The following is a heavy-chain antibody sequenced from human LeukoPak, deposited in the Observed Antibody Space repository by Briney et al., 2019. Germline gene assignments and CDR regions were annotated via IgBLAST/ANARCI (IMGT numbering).Heavy chain of an antibody. CDR3: AKDSSYYDILTGYYYYYYMDV. V-gene: IGHV3-23*01. CDR1: GFTFSSYG. CDR2: ISGSGGST. D-gene: IGHD3-9*01. Sequence: GGSLRLSCAASGFTFSSYGMSWVRQAPGKGLEWVSAISGSGGSTYYADSVKGRFTISRDNSKNTLYLQMNSLRAEDTAVYYCAKDSSYYDILTGYYYYYYMDVWGKGTTVTISS. J-gene: IGHJ6*03.